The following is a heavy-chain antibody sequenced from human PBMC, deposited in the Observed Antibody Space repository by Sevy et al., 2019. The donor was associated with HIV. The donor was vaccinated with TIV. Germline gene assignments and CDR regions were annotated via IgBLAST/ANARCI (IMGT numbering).Heavy chain of an antibody. J-gene: IGHJ3*02. CDR1: GFTFSSYA. CDR2: ISYDGSNK. Sequence: GGSLRLSCAASGFTFSSYAMHWVRQAPGKGLEWVAVISYDGSNKYYADSVKGRFTISRDNSKNTLYVQMNSLRAEDTAVYYCARDRYYYDSSGYYSGAFDIWGQGTMVTVSS. D-gene: IGHD3-22*01. V-gene: IGHV3-30-3*01. CDR3: ARDRYYYDSSGYYSGAFDI.